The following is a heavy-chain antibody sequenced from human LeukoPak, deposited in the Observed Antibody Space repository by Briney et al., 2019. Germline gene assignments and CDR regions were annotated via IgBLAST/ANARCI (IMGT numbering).Heavy chain of an antibody. CDR1: GGSISSSSFY. CDR3: ARRRRVTMVRGVIDY. D-gene: IGHD3-10*01. Sequence: SETLSLTCTVSGGSISSSSFYWGWIRQPPGKGLEWIGYIYYSGSTNYNPSLKSRVTISVDTSKNQFSLKLSSVTAADTAVYYCARRRRVTMVRGVIDYWGQGTLVTVSS. V-gene: IGHV4-61*05. CDR2: IYYSGST. J-gene: IGHJ4*02.